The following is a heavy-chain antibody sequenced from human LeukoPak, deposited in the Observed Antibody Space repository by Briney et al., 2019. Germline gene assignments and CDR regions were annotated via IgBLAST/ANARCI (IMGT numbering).Heavy chain of an antibody. Sequence: GGSLRLSCSASGFTFSTYWMGWVRQAPGKGLEWVANIKQDGSERYYLDSVKGRFAIFRDNAKNSLFLQMNSLRAEDMAVYYCARDIFDYWGQGTLVTVSS. CDR2: IKQDGSER. CDR1: GFTFSTYW. J-gene: IGHJ4*02. CDR3: ARDIFDY. V-gene: IGHV3-7*01.